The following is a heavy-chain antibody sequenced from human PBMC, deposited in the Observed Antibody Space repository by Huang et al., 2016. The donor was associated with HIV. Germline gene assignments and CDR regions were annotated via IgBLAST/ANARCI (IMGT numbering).Heavy chain of an antibody. J-gene: IGHJ3*02. CDR2: IFPGDSDT. CDR3: ASTASYSGSYRGAFDI. Sequence: EVQLVQSGAEVKKPGESLKISCKGSGYSFSTYWIGWVCQMPGKGLEWMGMIFPGDSDTRYSPSFQGQVTISADKSISTAYLQWSSLKASDTAMYYCASTASYSGSYRGAFDIWGQGTMVTVSS. CDR1: GYSFSTYW. V-gene: IGHV5-51*03. D-gene: IGHD1-26*01.